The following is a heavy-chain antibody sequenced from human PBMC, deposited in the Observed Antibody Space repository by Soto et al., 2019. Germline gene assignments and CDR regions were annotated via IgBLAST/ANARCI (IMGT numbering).Heavy chain of an antibody. D-gene: IGHD3-22*01. J-gene: IGHJ4*02. CDR2: ISAYNGNT. Sequence: ASVKVSCKASGYTFTSYGISWVRQAPGQGLEWMGWISAYNGNTNYAQKLQGRVTMTTDTSTSTAYMELSSLRSEDTAVYYCARGRRADSSGYSPGDYWGQGTLVTVSS. CDR1: GYTFTSYG. V-gene: IGHV1-18*01. CDR3: ARGRRADSSGYSPGDY.